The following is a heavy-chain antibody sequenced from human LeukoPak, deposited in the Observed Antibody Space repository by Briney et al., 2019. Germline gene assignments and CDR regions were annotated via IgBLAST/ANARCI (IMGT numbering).Heavy chain of an antibody. CDR3: ARVSSYGSGSIYSTFYYGMDV. D-gene: IGHD3-10*01. J-gene: IGHJ6*04. CDR2: TYYRSKWYN. V-gene: IGHV6-1*01. Sequence: SQTLSLTCAISGDSVSSNSAAWHWIRQSPSRGLEWLGRTYYRSKWYNDYAVSVKSRITINPDTSKNQFSLQLNSVTPEDTAVYYCARVSSYGSGSIYSTFYYGMDVWGKGTTVTVSS. CDR1: GDSVSSNSAA.